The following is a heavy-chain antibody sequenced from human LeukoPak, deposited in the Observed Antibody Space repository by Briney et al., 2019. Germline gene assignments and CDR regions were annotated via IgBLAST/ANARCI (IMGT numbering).Heavy chain of an antibody. Sequence: PSETLSLTCAVYGGSFSGYYWSWAPDPPGKGREWVGEINHTGSTNYNPSLKSRVTISVHTTNTHFSLKLSSVTAADTAVYYCASPSIAARPPGRRSGYFQHWGQGTLVTVSS. D-gene: IGHD6-6*01. CDR1: GGSFSGYY. J-gene: IGHJ1*01. V-gene: IGHV4-34*01. CDR3: ASPSIAARPPGRRSGYFQH. CDR2: INHTGST.